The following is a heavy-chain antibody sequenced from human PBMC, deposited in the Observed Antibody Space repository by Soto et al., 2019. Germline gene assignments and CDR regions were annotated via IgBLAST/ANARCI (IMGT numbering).Heavy chain of an antibody. CDR3: ARSKWHDGSGRVREFDY. CDR1: GFTFSSYA. Sequence: GGSLRLSCAASGFTFSSYAMSWVRQAPGKGLEWAAGISYDGRNTYYADSVQGRFAISRDNSKNTMYLQMNGLRVEDTAIYYCARSKWHDGSGRVREFDYWGQGALVIVSS. CDR2: ISYDGRNT. V-gene: IGHV3-33*08. J-gene: IGHJ4*02. D-gene: IGHD3-10*01.